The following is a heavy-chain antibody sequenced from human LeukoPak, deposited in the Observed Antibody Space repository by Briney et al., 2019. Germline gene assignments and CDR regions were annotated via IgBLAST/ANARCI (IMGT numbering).Heavy chain of an antibody. Sequence: SETLSLTCTVSGGSISSGSYYWSWIRQPAGKGLEWIGRIYTSGSTNYNPSLKSRVTISVDTSKNQFSLKLSSVTAADTAVYYCARVLLPNWFDPWGQGTLVTVSS. D-gene: IGHD3-3*01. J-gene: IGHJ5*02. V-gene: IGHV4-61*02. CDR2: IYTSGST. CDR1: GGSISSGSYY. CDR3: ARVLLPNWFDP.